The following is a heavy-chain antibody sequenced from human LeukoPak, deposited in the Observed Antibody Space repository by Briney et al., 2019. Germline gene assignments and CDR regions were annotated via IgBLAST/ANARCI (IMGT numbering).Heavy chain of an antibody. Sequence: SETLSLTCTVSGGSISSYYWSWTRQPPGKGLEWIGYIYYSGSTNYNPSLKSRVTISVDTSKNQFSLKLSYVTAADTAVYFCARERSWGNFDYWGQGTLVTVSS. D-gene: IGHD7-27*01. CDR1: GGSISSYY. CDR3: ARERSWGNFDY. J-gene: IGHJ4*02. CDR2: IYYSGST. V-gene: IGHV4-59*01.